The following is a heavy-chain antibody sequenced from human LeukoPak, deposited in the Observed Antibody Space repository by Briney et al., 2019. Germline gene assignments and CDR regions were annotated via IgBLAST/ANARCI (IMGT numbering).Heavy chain of an antibody. Sequence: VASLRLSCAASGFTFSSYAMSGVRPAPGKGLEWVSAISGSGGSTYSAASVRGRFTISRDNTKNTLYLQMDSLRAEDTAVYYCAKSDYWGQGTLVTVSS. V-gene: IGHV3-23*01. CDR3: AKSDY. CDR2: ISGSGGST. CDR1: GFTFSSYA. J-gene: IGHJ4*02.